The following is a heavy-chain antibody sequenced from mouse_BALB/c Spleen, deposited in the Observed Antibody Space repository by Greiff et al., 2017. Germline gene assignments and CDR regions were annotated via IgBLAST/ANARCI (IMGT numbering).Heavy chain of an antibody. J-gene: IGHJ4*01. Sequence: EVQRVESGGGLVKPGGSLKLSCAASGFTFSSYAMSWVRQTPEKRLEWVASISSGGSTYYPDSVKGRFTISRDNARNILYLQMSSLRSEDTAMYYCARAYYDYPYYYAMDYWGQGTSVTVSS. V-gene: IGHV5-6-5*01. CDR3: ARAYYDYPYYYAMDY. CDR1: GFTFSSYA. D-gene: IGHD2-4*01. CDR2: ISSGGST.